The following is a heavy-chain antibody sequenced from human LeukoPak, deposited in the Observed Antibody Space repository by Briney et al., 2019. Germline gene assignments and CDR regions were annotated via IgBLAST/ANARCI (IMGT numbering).Heavy chain of an antibody. D-gene: IGHD3-10*01. CDR1: GGSFSAYY. V-gene: IGHV4-34*01. CDR2: INHSGST. J-gene: IGHJ5*02. Sequence: PSETLSLTCAVCGGSFSAYYWSWIRQPPGKGLEWIGEINHSGSTNYNPSLKSRVTISVDTSKNQFSLKLTSVTAADTAVYFCARGGYYGSGNDFRFDPWGQGTLVTVSS. CDR3: ARGGYYGSGNDFRFDP.